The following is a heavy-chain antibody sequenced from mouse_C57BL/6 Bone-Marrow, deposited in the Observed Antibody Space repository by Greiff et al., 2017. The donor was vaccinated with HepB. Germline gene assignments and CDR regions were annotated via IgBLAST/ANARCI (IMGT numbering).Heavy chain of an antibody. J-gene: IGHJ2*01. CDR3: ARCYGNYFDY. D-gene: IGHD2-1*01. CDR1: GYTFTSYW. V-gene: IGHV1-55*01. Sequence: QVQLQPGAELVKPGASVKMSCKASGYTFTSYWITWVKQRPGQGLEWIGDIYPGSGSTNYNEKFKSKATLTVDTSSSTAYMQLSSLTSEDSAVYYCARCYGNYFDYWGQGTTLTVSS. CDR2: IYPGSGST.